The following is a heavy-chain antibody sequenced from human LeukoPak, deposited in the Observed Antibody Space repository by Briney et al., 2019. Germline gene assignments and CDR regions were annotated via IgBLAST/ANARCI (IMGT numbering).Heavy chain of an antibody. CDR1: GFTFSSYG. V-gene: IGHV3-30*18. CDR3: AKDTFDSSGTGGPYFDY. D-gene: IGHD3-22*01. Sequence: GGSLRLSCAASGFTFSSYGMHRVRQAPGKGLEWVAVISYDGSNKYYADSVRGRFTISRDNSKNTLYLQMNSLRAEDTAVYYCAKDTFDSSGTGGPYFDYWGQGTLVTVSS. J-gene: IGHJ4*02. CDR2: ISYDGSNK.